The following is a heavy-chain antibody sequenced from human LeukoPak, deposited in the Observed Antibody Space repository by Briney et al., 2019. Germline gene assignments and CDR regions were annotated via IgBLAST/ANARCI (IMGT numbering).Heavy chain of an antibody. J-gene: IGHJ4*02. D-gene: IGHD3-3*01. CDR1: GGSFSGYY. V-gene: IGHV4-34*01. Sequence: PSETLSLTCAVYGGSFSGYYWSWIRQPPGKGLEGIGEINHSGSTNYNPSRKSRVTISVDTSKNQFSLKLSSVTAADTAVYYCASFWSGYYSVDYWGQGTLVTVSS. CDR2: INHSGST. CDR3: ASFWSGYYSVDY.